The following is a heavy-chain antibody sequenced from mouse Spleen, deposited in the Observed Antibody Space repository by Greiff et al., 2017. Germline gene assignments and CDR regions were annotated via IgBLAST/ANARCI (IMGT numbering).Heavy chain of an antibody. Sequence: VQLQQSGAELVKPGASVKLSCTASGFNFKDTYMHWVKQRPEQGLEWIGRIDPANGNTKYDPKFQGKATITADTSSNTAYLQLSSLTSEDTAVYYCAMEGFAYWGQGTLVTVSA. V-gene: IGHV14-3*02. CDR2: IDPANGNT. CDR1: GFNFKDTY. J-gene: IGHJ3*01. CDR3: AMEGFAY.